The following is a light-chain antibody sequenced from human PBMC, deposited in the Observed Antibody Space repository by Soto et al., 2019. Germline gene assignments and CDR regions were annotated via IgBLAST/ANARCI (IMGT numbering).Light chain of an antibody. CDR3: SSYTRSSTEV. Sequence: QSALTQPASVSGSPGQSITISCTGTSSDVGGYGYVSWYQQHPGKAPKLMIYDVSSRPSGVSNRSSASKSGNTASLTISGLQAEDEADYYCSSYTRSSTEVFGTGTKVTVL. V-gene: IGLV2-14*01. CDR1: SSDVGGYGY. CDR2: DVS. J-gene: IGLJ1*01.